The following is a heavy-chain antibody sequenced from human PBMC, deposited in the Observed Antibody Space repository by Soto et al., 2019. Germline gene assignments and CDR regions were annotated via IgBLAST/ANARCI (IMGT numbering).Heavy chain of an antibody. CDR1: GFTFSKYW. CDR2: IKGDGSET. D-gene: IGHD3-16*01. Sequence: EVQLVESGGGLVQPGGSLRLSCAASGFTFSKYWMSWVRQAPGKGLEWLVNIKGDGSETSYLDSMKGRFTISRDNAENSLDLQMNTLRVEDKAIYYCARDPYNYDGAGYGMDVWGPGTAVTVSP. CDR3: ARDPYNYDGAGYGMDV. V-gene: IGHV3-7*05. J-gene: IGHJ6*01.